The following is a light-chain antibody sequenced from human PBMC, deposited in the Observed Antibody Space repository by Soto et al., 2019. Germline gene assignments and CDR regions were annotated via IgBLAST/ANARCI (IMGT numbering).Light chain of an antibody. CDR3: QQSKSFPLT. Sequence: DIQVTQSPPTLSASVGDRVTITCRASQDINSWLTWYQQKPGKAPKVLIYIASRLQPGVPSRFSGRGSGTDFSLTISNLQPEDFATYFCQQSKSFPLTFGGGTKVDIK. J-gene: IGKJ4*01. V-gene: IGKV1-12*01. CDR2: IAS. CDR1: QDINSW.